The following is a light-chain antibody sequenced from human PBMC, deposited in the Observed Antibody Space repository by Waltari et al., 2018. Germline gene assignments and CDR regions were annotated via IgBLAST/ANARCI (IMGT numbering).Light chain of an antibody. V-gene: IGKV1-33*01. CDR1: QDISNY. CDR3: QQYDNLGFT. J-gene: IGKJ3*01. CDR2: DAS. Sequence: DIQTTQSPSSLSASVGDRVTITCQASQDISNYLNWYQQKPGKAPKLLIYDASNLETGVPSRFSGSGSGTDFTFTISSLQPEDIATYYCQQYDNLGFTFGPGTKVDIK.